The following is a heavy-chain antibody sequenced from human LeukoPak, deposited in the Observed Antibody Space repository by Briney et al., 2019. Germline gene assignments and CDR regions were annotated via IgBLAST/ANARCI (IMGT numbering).Heavy chain of an antibody. V-gene: IGHV3-64*01. D-gene: IGHD3-10*01. CDR1: GFTFSSYA. CDR2: ISSNGGST. Sequence: GGSLRLSCIASGFTFSSYAMHWVRQAPGKGLEYVSAISSNGGSTYYANSVKGRFTISRDNSKNTLYLQMGSLSAEDMAVYYCARVDGSGSQAYFDYWGQGTLVTVSS. J-gene: IGHJ4*02. CDR3: ARVDGSGSQAYFDY.